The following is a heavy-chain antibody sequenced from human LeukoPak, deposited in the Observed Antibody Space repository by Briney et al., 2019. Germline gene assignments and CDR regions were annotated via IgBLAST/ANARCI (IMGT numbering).Heavy chain of an antibody. D-gene: IGHD2-15*01. V-gene: IGHV3-74*01. CDR3: ARELPFDY. Sequence: GGSLRLSCAASGFTFSNYWMHWVRQAPGKGLVWVSRIKSDGSRTDYADSVKGRFTISRDNAKNTLYLQMNSLRAEDTAVYYCARELPFDYWGQGILVTVSS. CDR1: GFTFSNYW. J-gene: IGHJ4*02. CDR2: IKSDGSRT.